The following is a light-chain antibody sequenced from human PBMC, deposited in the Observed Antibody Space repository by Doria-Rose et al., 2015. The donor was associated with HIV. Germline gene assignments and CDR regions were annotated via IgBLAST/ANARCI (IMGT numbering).Light chain of an antibody. J-gene: IGKJ1*01. Sequence: LTQSPGTLSLSPGERATLSCRASQSFSSTYLAWYQQKPGQAPSLLIYDGSTRATGIPDRFSASGSGTDFTLTINRLEPGDVALYYCHQYGTSWTFGQGTKVEI. V-gene: IGKV3-20*01. CDR1: QSFSSTY. CDR2: DGS. CDR3: HQYGTSWT.